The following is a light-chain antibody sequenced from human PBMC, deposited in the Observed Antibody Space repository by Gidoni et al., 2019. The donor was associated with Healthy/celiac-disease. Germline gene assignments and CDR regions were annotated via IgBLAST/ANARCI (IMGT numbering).Light chain of an antibody. CDR1: QSVSSSY. Sequence: EIVLTQSPGTLSLSPGERATLSCRASQSVSSSYLAWYQQKPGQAPRLLIYGASSRATGIPDRFSGSGSGTDFTLTISRLEPEDFAVYYCQQHGSSPLAFXXXTRLEIK. CDR2: GAS. CDR3: QQHGSSPLA. V-gene: IGKV3-20*01. J-gene: IGKJ5*01.